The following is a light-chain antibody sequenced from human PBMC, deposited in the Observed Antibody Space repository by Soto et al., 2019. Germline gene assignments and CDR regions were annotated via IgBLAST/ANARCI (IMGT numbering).Light chain of an antibody. J-gene: IGLJ2*01. CDR2: EVS. CDR1: SSDVGGYNY. Sequence: QSALTRPPSASGSPGQSVTISCTGTSSDVGGYNYVSWYQQHPGKAPKLMIYEVSKRPSGVPDRFSGSKSGNTASLTVSGLQAEDEADYYCSSYAGSNIVVFGGGTKVTVL. CDR3: SSYAGSNIVV. V-gene: IGLV2-8*01.